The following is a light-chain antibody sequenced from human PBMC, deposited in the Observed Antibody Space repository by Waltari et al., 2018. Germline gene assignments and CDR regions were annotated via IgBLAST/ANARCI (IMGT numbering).Light chain of an antibody. V-gene: IGKV3-11*01. CDR1: QSVSSY. J-gene: IGKJ4*01. Sequence: DIVLTQSPATLSLPPGVRATLSCRASQSVSSYLAWYQQKPGQAPRLLIYDASNRATGIPARFSGSGSGTDFTLTISSLEPEDFAVYYCQQRSNRITFGGGTKVEIK. CDR3: QQRSNRIT. CDR2: DAS.